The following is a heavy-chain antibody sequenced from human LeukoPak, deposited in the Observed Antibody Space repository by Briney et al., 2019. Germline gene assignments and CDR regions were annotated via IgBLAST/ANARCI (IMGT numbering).Heavy chain of an antibody. V-gene: IGHV5-51*01. CDR1: GYSFTSYW. Sequence: GESLKISRKGSGYSFTSYWIGWVRQMPGKGLEWMGIIYPGDSDTRYSPSFQGQVTISADKSISTAYLQWSSLKASDTAMYYCARYCSGGSCYESGMFDYWGQGTLVTVSS. D-gene: IGHD2-15*01. J-gene: IGHJ4*02. CDR2: IYPGDSDT. CDR3: ARYCSGGSCYESGMFDY.